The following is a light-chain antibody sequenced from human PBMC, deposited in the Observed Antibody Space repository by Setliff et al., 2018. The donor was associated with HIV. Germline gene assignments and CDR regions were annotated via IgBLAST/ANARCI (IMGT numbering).Light chain of an antibody. V-gene: IGLV3-21*01. Sequence: SYELTQPPSVSVAPGKTARITCGAYNIGSKSVHWCQQKPGQAPRLVIYNDRDRPSGIPERFSGSNSGNTATLTISRVEAGDEADYYCQVWHSSSDHYVFGSGTKVTVL. CDR2: NDR. J-gene: IGLJ1*01. CDR3: QVWHSSSDHYV. CDR1: NIGSKS.